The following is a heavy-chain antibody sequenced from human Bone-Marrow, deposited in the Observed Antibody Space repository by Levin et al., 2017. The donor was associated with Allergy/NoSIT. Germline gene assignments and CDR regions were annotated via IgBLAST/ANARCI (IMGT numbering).Heavy chain of an antibody. Sequence: KISCKASGGILTGFDITWVRQAPGQGLEWVGKIIPIFGTLNYGQKFQGRVTIVADESSRTAYMELSSLRSEDTAMYYCATTTVGGASDIWGQGTMVTVSS. D-gene: IGHD4-23*01. CDR1: GGILTGFD. V-gene: IGHV1-69*15. CDR3: ATTTVGGASDI. CDR2: IIPIFGTL. J-gene: IGHJ3*02.